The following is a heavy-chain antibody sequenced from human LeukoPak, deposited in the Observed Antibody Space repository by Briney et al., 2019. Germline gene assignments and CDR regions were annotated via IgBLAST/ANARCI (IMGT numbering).Heavy chain of an antibody. D-gene: IGHD6-19*01. CDR2: IRFDGNNK. CDR3: VKDLGHSSGWYPLGY. Sequence: GRSLRLSCAASGFTFKSYGMHWVRQAPGKGLEWVAVIRFDGNNKYYADSVKGRFTISRDNSRNTLYLQMNSLRAEDTAVYYCVKDLGHSSGWYPLGYWGQGTLVTVSS. CDR1: GFTFKSYG. J-gene: IGHJ4*02. V-gene: IGHV3-33*06.